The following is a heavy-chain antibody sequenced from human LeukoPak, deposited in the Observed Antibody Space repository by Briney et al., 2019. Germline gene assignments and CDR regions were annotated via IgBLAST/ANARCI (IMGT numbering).Heavy chain of an antibody. J-gene: IGHJ3*02. Sequence: ASVKVSCKSSGYTFTTYGITWVRQAPGQGLEWMGWISAYNGNTNYAQKLQGRVTMTTDTSTSTAYMELRSLRSDDTAVYYCARDSYCSTTSCPIPDAFDIWGQGTMVTVSS. CDR3: ARDSYCSTTSCPIPDAFDI. V-gene: IGHV1-18*01. CDR1: GYTFTTYG. CDR2: ISAYNGNT. D-gene: IGHD2-2*01.